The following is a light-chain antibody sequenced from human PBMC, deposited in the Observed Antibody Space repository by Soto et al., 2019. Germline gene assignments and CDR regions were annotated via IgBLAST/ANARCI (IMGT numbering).Light chain of an antibody. CDR1: SSDVGGYNY. CDR2: DVS. V-gene: IGLV2-11*01. J-gene: IGLJ2*01. Sequence: QSALTQPRSVSGSPGQSVTISCTGTSSDVGGYNYVSWYQQHPGKAPKLIIYDVSKRPSGVPDRFSGSKSGNTASLTISGLQDEDEADYHCCSYAGSYTFVFGGGTKLTVL. CDR3: CSYAGSYTFV.